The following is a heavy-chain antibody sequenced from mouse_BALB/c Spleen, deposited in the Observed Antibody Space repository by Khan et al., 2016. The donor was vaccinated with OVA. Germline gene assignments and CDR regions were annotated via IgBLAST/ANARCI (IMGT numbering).Heavy chain of an antibody. Sequence: QVQLQQSGAELVRPGTSVKMSCKAAGYTFTNYWIGWVKQRPGNGLEWIGDIFPGGGYTNYTEKFKGKATLTADTSSSTSYMQLSSLTSEDSAIYYGERRGAARGTWDYFDYWGQGTTLTVSS. J-gene: IGHJ2*01. CDR1: GYTFTNYW. CDR2: IFPGGGYT. CDR3: ERRGAARGTWDYFDY. V-gene: IGHV1-63*02. D-gene: IGHD3-1*01.